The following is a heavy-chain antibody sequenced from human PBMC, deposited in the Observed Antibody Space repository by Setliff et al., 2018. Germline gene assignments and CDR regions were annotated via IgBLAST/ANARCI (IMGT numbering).Heavy chain of an antibody. J-gene: IGHJ4*02. V-gene: IGHV1-18*01. CDR2: ISAYSGNT. D-gene: IGHD2-2*01. CDR1: GYTFSNYG. CDR3: SRLVRYCTTTSCQGASGSEF. Sequence: ASVKVSCKASGYTFSNYGITWVRQAPGQGLEWMGWISAYSGNTKYAQKLQGRVTMTTDTSTTTAYLELRSLTSDDTAVYYCSRLVRYCTTTSCQGASGSEFWGQGTLVTVSS.